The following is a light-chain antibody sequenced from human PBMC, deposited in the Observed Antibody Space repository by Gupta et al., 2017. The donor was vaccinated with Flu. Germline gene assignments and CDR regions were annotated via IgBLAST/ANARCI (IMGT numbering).Light chain of an antibody. J-gene: IGKJ3*01. CDR3: QQYHSGPPT. Sequence: DIVMTQSPDSLAVSLGERATINCKSSQSVLYSSNNRNYLAWYQQKPGQPPKLLIYWASTRESGVPDRFSGSGSGTDFTLTITSLQPGDVAVYYCQQYHSGPPTFGHGTKVHIK. V-gene: IGKV4-1*01. CDR1: QSVLYSSNNRNY. CDR2: WAS.